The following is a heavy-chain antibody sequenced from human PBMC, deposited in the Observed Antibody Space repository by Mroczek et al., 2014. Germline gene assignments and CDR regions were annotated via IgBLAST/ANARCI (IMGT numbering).Heavy chain of an antibody. D-gene: IGHD2-2*01. V-gene: IGHV4-31*03. CDR2: IYYSGST. J-gene: IGHJ6*02. CDR3: ARVRTHIVVVLGMDV. Sequence: QVQLQESGPGLVKPSQTLSLTCTVSGGSISSGGYYWSWIRQHPGKGLEWIGYIYYSGSTYYNPSLKSRVTISVDTSKNQFSLKLSSVTAADTAVYYCARVRTHIVVVLGMDVWGQGTTVTVSS. CDR1: GGSISSGGYY.